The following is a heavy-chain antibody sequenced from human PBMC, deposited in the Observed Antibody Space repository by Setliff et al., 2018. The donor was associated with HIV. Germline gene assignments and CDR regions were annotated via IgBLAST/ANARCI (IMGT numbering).Heavy chain of an antibody. CDR3: ARDGISGGAYPPYYFDY. J-gene: IGHJ4*01. V-gene: IGHV3-11*01. D-gene: IGHD2-15*01. CDR2: ISKTGSTI. Sequence: PGGSLRLSCAASGFTLSDYYMNWIRQAPGKGLEWVSYISKTGSTISYAASVKGRFTISRDNAKNSLYLQMTSLTVEDTAVYYCARDGISGGAYPPYYFDYWGHGTLVTVSS. CDR1: GFTLSDYY.